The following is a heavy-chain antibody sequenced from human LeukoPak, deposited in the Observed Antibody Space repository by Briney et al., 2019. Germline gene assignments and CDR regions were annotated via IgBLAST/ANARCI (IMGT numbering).Heavy chain of an antibody. CDR3: ARPPPEGTDYYGSGTPGGYFDY. Sequence: PGGSLRLSCAASGFTFSSYAMSWVRQAPGKGLEWVSYISSSSSSTIYYADSVKGRFTISRDNAKNSLYLQMNSLRAEDTAVYYCARPPPEGTDYYGSGTPGGYFDYWGQGTLVTVSS. J-gene: IGHJ4*02. D-gene: IGHD3-10*01. CDR1: GFTFSSYA. V-gene: IGHV3-48*04. CDR2: ISSSSSSTI.